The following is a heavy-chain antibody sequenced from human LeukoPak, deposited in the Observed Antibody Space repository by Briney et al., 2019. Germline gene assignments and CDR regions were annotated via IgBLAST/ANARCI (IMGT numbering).Heavy chain of an antibody. D-gene: IGHD1-1*01. CDR2: IYPGDSDT. Sequence: RGESLKISCKGSGYSFTSYWIGWVRQMPGKGLEWMGTIYPGDSDTRYSPSFQGQVTISADKSINNAYLQWSSLKASDSAIYYCARRGWNTELFEYWGQGTLVTVSS. V-gene: IGHV5-51*01. CDR3: ARRGWNTELFEY. CDR1: GYSFTSYW. J-gene: IGHJ4*02.